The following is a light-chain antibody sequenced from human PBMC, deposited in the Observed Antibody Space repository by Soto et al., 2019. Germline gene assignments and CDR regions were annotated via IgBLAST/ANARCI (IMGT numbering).Light chain of an antibody. J-gene: IGKJ4*01. Sequence: IVLTQTPGTLSLSPGDRGTLSCRASQSIDRGYLAWYQQKPGQAPRLLIYGASTRATGVPHRFSGSGSGSDFTLTISGLEPEDFAVYYCHQYGSSPLTFGGGTKVDIK. CDR3: HQYGSSPLT. V-gene: IGKV3-20*01. CDR1: QSIDRGY. CDR2: GAS.